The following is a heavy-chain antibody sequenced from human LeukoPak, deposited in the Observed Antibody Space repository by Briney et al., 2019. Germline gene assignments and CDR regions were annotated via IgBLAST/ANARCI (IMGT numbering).Heavy chain of an antibody. D-gene: IGHD3-16*01. CDR1: GDSISSSRYY. CDR3: ASRGEDADGLDY. J-gene: IGHJ4*02. Sequence: SETLSLTCTVSGDSISSSRYYWGWIRQPPGKGLEWIGSIYYSGSTYYNPSLKSRVTISIDTSKNQCSLRLSSVTAADTAVYYCASRGEDADGLDYWGQGTLVTVSS. CDR2: IYYSGST. V-gene: IGHV4-39*01.